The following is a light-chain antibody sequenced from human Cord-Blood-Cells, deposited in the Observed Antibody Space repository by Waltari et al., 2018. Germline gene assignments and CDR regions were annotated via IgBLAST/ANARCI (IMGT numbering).Light chain of an antibody. Sequence: DTQITQSPSSLSASVGDRVTITCRASQSISSYLNWYQQKPGKAPKLLSYAASSLQSGVPLRFSGSGSGTDFTLTISSLQPEDFATYYCQQSYSTPYTFGQGTKLEIK. CDR2: AAS. V-gene: IGKV1-39*01. J-gene: IGKJ2*01. CDR3: QQSYSTPYT. CDR1: QSISSY.